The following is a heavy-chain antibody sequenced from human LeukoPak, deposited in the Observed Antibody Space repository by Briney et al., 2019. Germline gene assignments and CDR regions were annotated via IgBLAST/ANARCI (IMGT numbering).Heavy chain of an antibody. CDR2: ISSSGTYI. J-gene: IGHJ3*02. D-gene: IGHD3-16*02. V-gene: IGHV3-21*01. Sequence: GESLRLSCAASGYTFSDYSVNWVRQVPGEGLEWLSSISSSGTYIYYADSVKGRFTISRDNAKNSLFLQMNSLRAEDTAVYYCVSGNDPDYVWGTYRLDAFDIWGEGTMVIVSS. CDR1: GYTFSDYS. CDR3: VSGNDPDYVWGTYRLDAFDI.